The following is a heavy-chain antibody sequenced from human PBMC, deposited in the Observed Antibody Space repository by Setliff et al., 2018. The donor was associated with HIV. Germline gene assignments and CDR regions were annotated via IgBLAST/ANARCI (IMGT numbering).Heavy chain of an antibody. CDR1: GASISSGSHY. CDR3: ARVHSSGWGEDY. CDR2: MHTSGTL. J-gene: IGHJ4*02. V-gene: IGHV4-61*09. Sequence: PSETLSLTCTVSGASISSGSHYWTWIRQPAGKGPEWIGHMHTSGTLNYNPSLKSRATISRDTSKKQLSLWLRSVTAADTAVYYCARVHSSGWGEDYWGQGTLVTVSS. D-gene: IGHD6-19*01.